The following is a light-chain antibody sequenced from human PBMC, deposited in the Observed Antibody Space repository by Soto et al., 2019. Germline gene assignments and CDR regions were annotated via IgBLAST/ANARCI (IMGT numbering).Light chain of an antibody. Sequence: QLVLTQSPSASASLGASVMLTCTLSSGHSSYAIAWHQQQPEKGPRYLMKLNNDGSHSKGDGIPDRFSGSSSGAERYLTISSLQSEDEADYYCQTWGTGTVVFGGGTKVTVL. CDR3: QTWGTGTVV. V-gene: IGLV4-69*01. CDR1: SGHSSYA. J-gene: IGLJ2*01. CDR2: LNNDGSH.